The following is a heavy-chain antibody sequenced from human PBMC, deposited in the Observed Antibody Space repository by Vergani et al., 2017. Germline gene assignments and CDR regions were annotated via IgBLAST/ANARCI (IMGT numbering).Heavy chain of an antibody. V-gene: IGHV3-23*01. D-gene: IGHD4-23*01. CDR1: GFTFSSYA. CDR2: ISGSGGST. CDR3: AKVGTVAFYYYYGMDF. Sequence: EVQLLESGGGLVQPGGSLRLSCAASGFTFSSYAMSWVRQAPGKGLEWVSAISGSGGSTYYADSVKGRFTISRDNSKNTLYLQMNSLRAEDTAVYYCAKVGTVAFYYYYGMDFWGQGTTVTVSS. J-gene: IGHJ6*02.